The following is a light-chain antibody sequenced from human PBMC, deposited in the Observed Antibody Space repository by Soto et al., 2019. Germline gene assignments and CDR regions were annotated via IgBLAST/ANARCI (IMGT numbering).Light chain of an antibody. CDR1: QSVSSSY. CDR2: GAS. J-gene: IGKJ4*01. V-gene: IGKV3-20*01. CDR3: QQYGSSPPLT. Sequence: EIALTQSPGTLYLSPGERATLSCRASQSVSSSYLAWYQQKPGQAPRLLIYGASSRATGIPDRFSGSGSGTDFTLTISRLEPEDFAVYYCQQYGSSPPLTFGGGTKVEIK.